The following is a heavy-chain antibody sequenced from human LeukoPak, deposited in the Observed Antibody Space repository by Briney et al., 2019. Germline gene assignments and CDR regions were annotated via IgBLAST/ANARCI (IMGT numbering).Heavy chain of an antibody. CDR1: GFTFRDYG. V-gene: IGHV4-34*01. Sequence: MSGGSLRLSCAASGFTFRDYGMSWIRQPPGKGLEWIGEINHSGSTNYNPSLKSRVTISVDTSKNQFSLKLSSVTAADTAVYYCARRVWHYYGSGSYYNWGQGTLVTVSS. CDR3: ARRVWHYYGSGSYYN. CDR2: INHSGST. J-gene: IGHJ4*02. D-gene: IGHD3-10*01.